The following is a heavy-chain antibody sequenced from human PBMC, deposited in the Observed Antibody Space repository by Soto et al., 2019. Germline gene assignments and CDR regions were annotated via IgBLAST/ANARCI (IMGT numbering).Heavy chain of an antibody. J-gene: IGHJ4*02. D-gene: IGHD3-10*01. Sequence: AADTLSLTCTVSGGSISSYYWSWIRQPPGKGLEWIGYIYYSGSTNYNHSLKSRVTMSVDTSKNQYSLKLSSVNAADTAVSYCARDLKFGQADYWGQGSKVTVSS. CDR1: GGSISSYY. V-gene: IGHV4-59*12. CDR2: IYYSGST. CDR3: ARDLKFGQADY.